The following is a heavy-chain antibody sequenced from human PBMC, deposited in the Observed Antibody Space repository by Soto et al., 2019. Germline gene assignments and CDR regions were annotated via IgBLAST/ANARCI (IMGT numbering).Heavy chain of an antibody. D-gene: IGHD3-16*01. Sequence: PSETLSLTCAVYGGSFSGYYLSWICQPPGKGLEWIGEINHSGSTNYNPSLKSRVTISVDTSKNQFSLKLSSVTAADTAVYYCARVSITAYYYYYYGMDVWGQGTTVTVYS. CDR1: GGSFSGYY. CDR3: ARVSITAYYYYYYGMDV. J-gene: IGHJ6*02. CDR2: INHSGST. V-gene: IGHV4-34*01.